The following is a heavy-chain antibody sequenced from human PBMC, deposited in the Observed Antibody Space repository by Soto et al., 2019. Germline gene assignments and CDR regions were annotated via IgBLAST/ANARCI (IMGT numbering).Heavy chain of an antibody. J-gene: IGHJ4*02. D-gene: IGHD3-22*01. CDR1: GFSFSDYG. CDR3: ARTSGVVSNFEY. V-gene: IGHV3-48*02. CDR2: ISSSTTTI. Sequence: GGSLRLSCAASGFSFSDYGMAWVRQAPGEGLEWVSYISSSTTTIFYADSVKGRLTVSRDNAKNSLYLQMSSLTDDDTAVYYCARTSGVVSNFEYWGQGTLVTVSS.